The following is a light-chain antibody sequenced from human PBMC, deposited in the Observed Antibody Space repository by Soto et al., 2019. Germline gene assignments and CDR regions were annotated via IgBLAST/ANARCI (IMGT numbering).Light chain of an antibody. CDR2: SNN. CDR3: AAWDDSLNGPV. J-gene: IGLJ3*02. CDR1: TSNIGGNT. V-gene: IGLV1-44*01. Sequence: QSVLTQPPSAPGTPGQRVTISCSGSTSNIGGNTVNWYQQVPGTAPKLLMFSNNLRPSGVPDRFSGSKSGTSASLAIRGLQSEDEADYYCAAWDDSLNGPVFGGGTKVTVL.